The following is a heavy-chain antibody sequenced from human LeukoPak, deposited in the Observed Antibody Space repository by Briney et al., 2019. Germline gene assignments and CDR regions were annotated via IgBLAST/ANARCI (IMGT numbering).Heavy chain of an antibody. D-gene: IGHD5-18*01. J-gene: IGHJ4*02. V-gene: IGHV3-7*01. CDR2: IKQDGSEK. CDR1: QFTFDDYG. Sequence: GGSLRLSCAASQFTFDDYGMSWVRQAPGKGLEWVANIKQDGSEKYYVDSVKGRFTISRDNAKNSLYLQMNSLRAEDTAVYYCASLSLDTAMAPEAYWGQGTLVTVSS. CDR3: ASLSLDTAMAPEAY.